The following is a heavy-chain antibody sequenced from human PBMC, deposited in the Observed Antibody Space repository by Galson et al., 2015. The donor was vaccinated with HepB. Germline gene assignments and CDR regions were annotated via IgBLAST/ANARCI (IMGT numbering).Heavy chain of an antibody. CDR3: AGRDYGGNTDFDY. V-gene: IGHV3-30-3*01. D-gene: IGHD4-23*01. J-gene: IGHJ4*02. CDR2: ISYDGSNK. CDR1: GFTFSTYA. Sequence: SLRLSCAASGFTFSTYAMHWVRQAPGKGLEWVAVISYDGSNKYYADSVKGRFTISRDNAKNSLYLQMNSLRDEDTAVYYCAGRDYGGNTDFDYWGQGTLVTVSS.